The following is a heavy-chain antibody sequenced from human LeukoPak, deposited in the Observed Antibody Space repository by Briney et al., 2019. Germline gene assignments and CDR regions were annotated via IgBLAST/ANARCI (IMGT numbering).Heavy chain of an antibody. J-gene: IGHJ3*02. CDR1: GFTFSSHA. CDR3: AKDPQGIGPAFDI. V-gene: IGHV3-23*01. Sequence: PGGSLRLSCAASGFTFSSHAMSWVRQAPGKGLEWVSAISDSGGSTYYADSVKGRFTISRDNSKNTLYLQMNSLRADDTALYYCAKDPQGIGPAFDIWGQGTMVTVSS. CDR2: ISDSGGST. D-gene: IGHD3-10*01.